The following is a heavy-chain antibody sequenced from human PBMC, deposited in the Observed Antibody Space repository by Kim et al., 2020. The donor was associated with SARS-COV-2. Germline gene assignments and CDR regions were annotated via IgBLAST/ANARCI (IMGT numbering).Heavy chain of an antibody. Sequence: ASVKVSCKASGYTFTSYYMHWVRQAPGQGLEWMGIINPSGGSTSYAQKFQGRVTMTRDTSTSTVYMELSSLRSEDTAVYYCARGIPNSWAQYYYDSSGHRTDFDYWGQGTLVTVSS. V-gene: IGHV1-46*01. CDR3: ARGIPNSWAQYYYDSSGHRTDFDY. CDR1: GYTFTSYY. CDR2: INPSGGST. D-gene: IGHD3-22*01. J-gene: IGHJ4*02.